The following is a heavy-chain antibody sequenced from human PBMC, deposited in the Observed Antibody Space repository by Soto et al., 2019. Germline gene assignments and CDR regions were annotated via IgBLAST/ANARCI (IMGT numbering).Heavy chain of an antibody. D-gene: IGHD3-22*01. J-gene: IGHJ3*02. CDR1: KFTFSNHA. V-gene: IGHV3-23*01. Sequence: GGSLRLSCEASKFTFSNHAMSWVRQAPGKGLEWVSHITGSGGSTHFADSVKGRFTISRDNVKNSVSLQMRSLRAEDTAVYYCARGDYFYDTSGYFVDAFDIWGQGIMVTVSS. CDR2: ITGSGGST. CDR3: ARGDYFYDTSGYFVDAFDI.